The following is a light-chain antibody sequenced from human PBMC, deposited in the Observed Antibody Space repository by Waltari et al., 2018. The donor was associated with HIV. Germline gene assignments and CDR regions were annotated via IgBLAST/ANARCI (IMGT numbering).Light chain of an antibody. CDR3: AAWDDSLNDSYV. CDR2: SNN. CDR1: SSNIGSNA. J-gene: IGLJ1*01. Sequence: QSVLTQPPSASGTPGQRVTIPCSGSSSNIGSNAANCYQQLPGTAPKLLIYSNNQRPSGVPDRFSGSKSGTSASLAISGLQSDDEADYYCAAWDDSLNDSYVFGPGTKVTVL. V-gene: IGLV1-44*01.